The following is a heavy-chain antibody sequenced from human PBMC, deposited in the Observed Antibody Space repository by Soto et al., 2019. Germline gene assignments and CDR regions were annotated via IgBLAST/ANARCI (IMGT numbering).Heavy chain of an antibody. CDR1: GFTFTDYT. CDR3: ARDDLYDGSGFQY. J-gene: IGHJ4*02. V-gene: IGHV3-21*02. Sequence: EVQLVESGGGLVKPGGSLRLSCAASGFTFTDYTMNWVRQAPGKWLEWVSSSSTSGSFKYYADSLKGRFTISRDNSKNSLYLQMNSLPADDTAVYYCARDDLYDGSGFQYWGQGTLVTVVS. CDR2: SSTSGSFK. D-gene: IGHD3-22*01.